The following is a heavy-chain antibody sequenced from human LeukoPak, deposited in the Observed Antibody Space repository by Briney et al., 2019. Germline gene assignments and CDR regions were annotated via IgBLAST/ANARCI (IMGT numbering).Heavy chain of an antibody. D-gene: IGHD3-22*01. Sequence: ASVKVSCKASGYTFTSYGISWVRQAPGQGLEWMGWISAYNGNTNYAQKLQGRVTMTTDTSTSTVYMELSSLRSEDTAVYYCARVTGASSGYNDAFDIWGQGTMVTVSS. V-gene: IGHV1-18*01. CDR3: ARVTGASSGYNDAFDI. CDR2: ISAYNGNT. CDR1: GYTFTSYG. J-gene: IGHJ3*02.